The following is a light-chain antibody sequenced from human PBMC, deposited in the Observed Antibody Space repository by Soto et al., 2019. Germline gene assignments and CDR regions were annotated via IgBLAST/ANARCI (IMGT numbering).Light chain of an antibody. Sequence: DIVMTQSPDSLAVSLGERATINCKSSQSVLYSSNNKNYLAWYQQKPGQPPKLLIYWASTRESGVPDRFSGSGSGPDFTLTISSLQAEDVAVYYCQQYYITPRTFGQGTKVEIK. CDR2: WAS. J-gene: IGKJ1*01. V-gene: IGKV4-1*01. CDR1: QSVLYSSNNKNY. CDR3: QQYYITPRT.